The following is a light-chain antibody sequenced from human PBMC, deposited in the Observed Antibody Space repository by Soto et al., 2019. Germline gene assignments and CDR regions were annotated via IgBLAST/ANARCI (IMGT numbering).Light chain of an antibody. CDR3: SSYTSSDSVV. Sequence: QSALTQPASVSGSPRQSITISCTGTSSDVGGHNYVSWYQQYPGKAPKLMIYEVSNRPSGVSNRFSGSKSGNTASLTISGLQAEDEADYFCSSYTSSDSVVFGGGTKLTVL. CDR1: SSDVGGHNY. CDR2: EVS. J-gene: IGLJ2*01. V-gene: IGLV2-14*01.